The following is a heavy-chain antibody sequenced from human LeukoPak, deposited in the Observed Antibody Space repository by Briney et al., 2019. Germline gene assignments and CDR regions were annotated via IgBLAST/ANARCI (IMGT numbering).Heavy chain of an antibody. CDR3: ARDGGIGSGSDYNSNYGMDV. D-gene: IGHD3-10*01. V-gene: IGHV1-69*04. CDR2: IIPILGIA. CDR1: GGTFSSYA. Sequence: GASVKVSCKATGGTFSSYAISWVQQAPGQGLEWMGRIIPILGIANYAQKFQGRVTITADKSTSTAYMELSSLRSEDTAVYYCARDGGIGSGSDYNSNYGMDVWGQGTTVTVSS. J-gene: IGHJ6*02.